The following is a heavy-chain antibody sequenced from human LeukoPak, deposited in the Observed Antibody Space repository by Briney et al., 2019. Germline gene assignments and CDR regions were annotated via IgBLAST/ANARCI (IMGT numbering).Heavy chain of an antibody. J-gene: IGHJ4*02. D-gene: IGHD5-24*01. Sequence: GGSLRLSCTASGFTFSSYSMNWVRQAPGKGLEWVAVIWYDGSDKYYADSVKGRFTISRDNSKSTLYLQMNSLRVEDTAVYYCARDYKYAFDNWGQGTLVTVSS. CDR1: GFTFSSYS. CDR3: ARDYKYAFDN. CDR2: IWYDGSDK. V-gene: IGHV3-33*08.